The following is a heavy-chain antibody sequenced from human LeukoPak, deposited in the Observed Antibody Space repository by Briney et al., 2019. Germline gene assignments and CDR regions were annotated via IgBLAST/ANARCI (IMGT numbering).Heavy chain of an antibody. Sequence: ASVKVSCKASGYTFNSYYMHWVRQAPGQGLEWMGIINPSGGSTSYAQKFQGRVTMTRDTSTSTVYMELSSLRSEDTAVYYCARAEYYDILTGYNYYFDYWGQGTPVTVSS. CDR2: INPSGGST. CDR3: ARAEYYDILTGYNYYFDY. J-gene: IGHJ4*02. V-gene: IGHV1-46*02. D-gene: IGHD3-9*01. CDR1: GYTFNSYY.